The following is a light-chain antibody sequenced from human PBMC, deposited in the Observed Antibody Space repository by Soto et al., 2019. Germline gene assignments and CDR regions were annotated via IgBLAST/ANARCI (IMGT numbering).Light chain of an antibody. J-gene: IGKJ4*01. CDR3: QQYEISKLT. CDR1: QSVSSAL. Sequence: EIVLTQSPDTLSLSPGERATLSCRASQSVSSALLAWYQHKTGQAPRLLIYRASTRATGIPDRFTGSGSGTVFTLTISRLEPEDYAVYYCQQYEISKLTFGGGTTVEIK. CDR2: RAS. V-gene: IGKV3-20*01.